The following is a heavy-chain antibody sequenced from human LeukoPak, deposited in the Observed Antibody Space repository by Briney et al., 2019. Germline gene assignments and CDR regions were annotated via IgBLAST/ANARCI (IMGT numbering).Heavy chain of an antibody. V-gene: IGHV4-59*08. CDR2: TYYSGST. Sequence: SETLSLTCTVSGGSISSYYWSWIRQPPGKGLEWIGYTYYSGSTNYNPSLKSRVTISVDTSKNQFSLKLSSVTAADTAVYYCARRLSSGLFDYWGQGTLVTVSS. J-gene: IGHJ4*02. CDR1: GGSISSYY. CDR3: ARRLSSGLFDY. D-gene: IGHD6-19*01.